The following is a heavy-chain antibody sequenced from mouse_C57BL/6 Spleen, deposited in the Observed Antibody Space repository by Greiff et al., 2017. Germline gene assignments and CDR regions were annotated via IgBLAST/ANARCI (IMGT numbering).Heavy chain of an antibody. V-gene: IGHV1-78*01. D-gene: IGHD1-1*01. CDR2: IYPRDGST. CDR1: HT. J-gene: IGHJ2*01. CDR3: AGRLITTAIFDY. Sequence: HTIHWMKQRPEQGLEWIGYIYPRDGSTKYNEKFKGKATLTADKSSSTAYMQLNSLTSEDSAVYFCAGRLITTAIFDYWGQGNTLTVTS.